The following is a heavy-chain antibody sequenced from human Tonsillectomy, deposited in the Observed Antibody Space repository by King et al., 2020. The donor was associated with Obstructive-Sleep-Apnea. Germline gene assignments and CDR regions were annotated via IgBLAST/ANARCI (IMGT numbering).Heavy chain of an antibody. D-gene: IGHD3-22*01. Sequence: VQLQESGPGLVKPSQTLSLTRTVSGGYITSGDYYWSWIRQPPGKGLEWIGYVYYSGRTYSNPSLKSRVTISVDTSKTQFSLKLSSVTAADTAVYYCARGNYYDSSGYYHRGEWFDPWGQGTLVTVSS. V-gene: IGHV4-30-4*01. CDR2: VYYSGRT. CDR1: GGYITSGDYY. CDR3: ARGNYYDSSGYYHRGEWFDP. J-gene: IGHJ5*02.